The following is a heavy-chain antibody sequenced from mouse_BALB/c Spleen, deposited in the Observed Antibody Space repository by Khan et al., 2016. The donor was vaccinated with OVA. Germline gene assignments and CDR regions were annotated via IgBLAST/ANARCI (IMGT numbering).Heavy chain of an antibody. CDR3: ARDQYGNYFYAMDY. CDR2: IDPSDSET. V-gene: IGHV1-69*02. CDR1: GYTFTSYW. Sequence: QVQLQQSGAELVKPGAPVKLSCKASGYTFTSYWMNWVKQRPGRGLEWIGRIDPSDSETHYNQKFKDKATLTVDKSSSTADNQLSSLTSEASAVYYCARDQYGNYFYAMDYWSQGTSVTVSS. J-gene: IGHJ4*01. D-gene: IGHD2-10*02.